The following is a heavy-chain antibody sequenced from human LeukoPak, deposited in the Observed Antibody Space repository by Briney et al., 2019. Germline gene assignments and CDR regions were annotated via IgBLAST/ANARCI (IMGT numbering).Heavy chain of an antibody. Sequence: PGGSLRLSCAASGFTFSSYAMHWVRQAPGKGLEYVSAISSNGGSTYYANSVKGRFTISRDNSKNTLYLQMGSLRAEDMAVYYCARSADRGGSYREGHFDYWGQGTLVTVSS. CDR1: GFTFSSYA. V-gene: IGHV3-64*01. D-gene: IGHD2-15*01. CDR3: ARSADRGGSYREGHFDY. CDR2: ISSNGGST. J-gene: IGHJ4*02.